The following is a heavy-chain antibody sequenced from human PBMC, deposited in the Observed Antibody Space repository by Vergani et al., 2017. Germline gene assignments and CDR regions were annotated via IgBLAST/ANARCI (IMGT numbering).Heavy chain of an antibody. V-gene: IGHV3-33*06. CDR1: RSTFKTYG. CDR2: IYYDGSNA. CDR3: AKQGGYDFWSGQYYFDF. J-gene: IGHJ4*02. Sequence: QGQLVESGGGIVQPGRSLTLSCVASRSTFKTYGMHWVRQAPGKGLEWVGLIYYDGSNAYYADSVKGRFTISRDNSKNTLYLQMSSLRAEDTAVYYCAKQGGYDFWSGQYYFDFWGQGTLVTVSS. D-gene: IGHD3-3*01.